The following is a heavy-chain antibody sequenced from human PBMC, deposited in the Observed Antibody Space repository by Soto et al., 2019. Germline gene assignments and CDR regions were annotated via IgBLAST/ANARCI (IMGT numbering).Heavy chain of an antibody. V-gene: IGHV3-66*01. Sequence: GGSLRLSCAASGFTVSSNYMSWVRQAPGKGLEWVSVIYSGGSTYYADSVKGRFTISRDNSKNTLYLQMNSLRAEDTAVYYCARVGNAVAGTGWFDPWGQGTLVTVSS. D-gene: IGHD6-19*01. CDR1: GFTVSSNY. CDR2: IYSGGST. CDR3: ARVGNAVAGTGWFDP. J-gene: IGHJ5*02.